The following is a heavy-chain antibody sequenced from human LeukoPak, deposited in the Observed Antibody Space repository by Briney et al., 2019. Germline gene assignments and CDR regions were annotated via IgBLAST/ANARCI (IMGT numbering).Heavy chain of an antibody. J-gene: IGHJ3*02. Sequence: GGSLRLSCAASGFTFGSYWMTWVRQAPGKGLEWVANIKQDGNDRYYVDSVKGRFTISRDNALNSLFLQMNSLRAEDTGIYYCARSGTRGDASDIWGQGTLVTVSS. CDR3: ARSGTRGDASDI. D-gene: IGHD2-2*01. CDR2: IKQDGNDR. V-gene: IGHV3-7*03. CDR1: GFTFGSYW.